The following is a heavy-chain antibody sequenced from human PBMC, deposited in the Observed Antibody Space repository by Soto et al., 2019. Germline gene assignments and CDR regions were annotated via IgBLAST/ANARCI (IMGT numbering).Heavy chain of an antibody. J-gene: IGHJ4*02. D-gene: IGHD2-8*02. V-gene: IGHV4-34*01. CDR2: IKHSGST. CDR3: ARDKITGLFDY. CDR1: GGPFRGYY. Sequence: QVQLQQWGAGLLKPSETLSLTCAVYGGPFRGYYWTWIRQPPGTGLEWIGEIKHSGSTNYNPSLKSRVTISVDTSKDQFSLKLTSVTAAATAVYYCARDKITGLFDYWGQGTLVTVSS.